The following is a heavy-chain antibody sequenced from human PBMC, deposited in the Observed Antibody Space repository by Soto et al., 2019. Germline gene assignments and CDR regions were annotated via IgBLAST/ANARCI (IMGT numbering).Heavy chain of an antibody. J-gene: IGHJ6*02. V-gene: IGHV3-30*18. Sequence: QVQLVESGGGVVQPGRSLRLSCAASGFTFSSYGMHWVRQAPGKGLEWVAVISYDGSNKYYADSVKGRFTISRDNSKNTLYLQMNSLRAEDTAVYYCAKDQNCGGDCSYPYYYSYGMDVWGQGTTVTVSS. CDR2: ISYDGSNK. CDR3: AKDQNCGGDCSYPYYYSYGMDV. CDR1: GFTFSSYG. D-gene: IGHD2-21*02.